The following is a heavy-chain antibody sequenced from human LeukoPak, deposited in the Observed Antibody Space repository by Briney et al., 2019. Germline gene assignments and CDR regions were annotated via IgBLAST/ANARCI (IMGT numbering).Heavy chain of an antibody. CDR3: AKGQGYNYGDSIDY. CDR2: INGGAGSS. D-gene: IGHD5-18*01. CDR1: GFTFNNYA. Sequence: GGSLRLSCAASGFTFNNYAMTWVRQAPGKGLEWVSLINGGAGSSYYADSVKGRFTVSRDNSKNTLYLQINSLGDDDTAICYCAKGQGYNYGDSIDYWGQGPLVTVSS. J-gene: IGHJ4*02. V-gene: IGHV3-23*01.